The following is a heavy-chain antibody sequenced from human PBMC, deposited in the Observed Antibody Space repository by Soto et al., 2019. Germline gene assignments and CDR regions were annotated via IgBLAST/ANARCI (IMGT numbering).Heavy chain of an antibody. V-gene: IGHV6-1*01. D-gene: IGHD6-13*01. CDR3: ARLLIGTFDY. J-gene: IGHJ4*02. CDR1: RDSVSSSSAT. CDR2: THYRSKWQN. Sequence: SQTLSLTCAISRDSVSSSSATWNWIRQSPSRGLEWLGRTHYRSKWQNDYAVSVKSRITISPDTSKNQFSLQLNSVTPEDTAVYYCARLLIGTFDYWGQGSLVTVSS.